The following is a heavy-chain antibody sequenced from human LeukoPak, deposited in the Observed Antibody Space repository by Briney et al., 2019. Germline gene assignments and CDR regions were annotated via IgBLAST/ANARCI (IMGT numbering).Heavy chain of an antibody. V-gene: IGHV4-30-2*01. CDR2: IYHSGST. Sequence: KPSQTLSLTCAVSGGSISSGGYSWSWIRQPPGKGLEWIGYIYHSGSTYYNPSLKSRVTISVDRSKNQFSLKLSSVTAADTAVYYCARAGSDGYFDYWGQRTLVTVSS. D-gene: IGHD3-10*01. CDR1: GGSISSGGYS. CDR3: ARAGSDGYFDY. J-gene: IGHJ4*02.